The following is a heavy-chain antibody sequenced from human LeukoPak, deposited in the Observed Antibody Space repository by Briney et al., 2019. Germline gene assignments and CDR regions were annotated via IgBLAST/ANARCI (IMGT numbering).Heavy chain of an antibody. J-gene: IGHJ3*02. CDR1: GFTFSSYA. CDR3: ARGTSAFDI. V-gene: IGHV3-21*01. CDR2: ISSSSNYI. Sequence: GGSLRPSCAASGFTFSSYAMSWVRQAPGKGLEWVSSISSSSNYIYYADSLKGRFTISRDNAKNSLYLQMNSLRAEDTAVYYCARGTSAFDIWGQGTMVTVSS.